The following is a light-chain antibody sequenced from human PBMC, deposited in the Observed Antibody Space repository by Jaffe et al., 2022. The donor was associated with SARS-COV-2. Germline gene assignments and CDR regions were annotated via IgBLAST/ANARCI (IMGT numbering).Light chain of an antibody. CDR2: GAS. V-gene: IGKV3-15*01. Sequence: IVMTQSPATLSVSPGERATLSCRASQTVSSNLAWYQQKPGQGPRLLIYGASTRATGTPARFSGSGSGTEFTLSISSLQSEDFAVYYCQQYNYWPALAFGGGTKVEIK. J-gene: IGKJ4*01. CDR3: QQYNYWPALA. CDR1: QTVSSN.